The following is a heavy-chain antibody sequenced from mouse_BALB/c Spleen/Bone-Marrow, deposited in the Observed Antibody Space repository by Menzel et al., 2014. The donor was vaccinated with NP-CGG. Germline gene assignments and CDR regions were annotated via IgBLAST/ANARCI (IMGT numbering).Heavy chain of an antibody. CDR2: ISSGGSYT. D-gene: IGHD2-4*01. J-gene: IGHJ3*01. Sequence: EVKVVESGGDLVKPGGSLKLSCAASGFTFSSYGMSWVRQTPDKRLVWVATISSGGSYTYYPDSVKGRFTISRDNAKNTLYLQMSSLKSEDTAMYYRARHSGRNYEFAYWGQGTLVTVSA. V-gene: IGHV5-6*01. CDR1: GFTFSSYG. CDR3: ARHSGRNYEFAY.